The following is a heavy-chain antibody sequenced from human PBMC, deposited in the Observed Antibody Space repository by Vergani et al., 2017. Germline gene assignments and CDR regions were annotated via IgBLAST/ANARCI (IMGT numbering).Heavy chain of an antibody. CDR2: ISGTGGRI. CDR1: GFTFSSYA. Sequence: EVQLLESGGGLVQPGGSLRLSCAASGFTFSSYAMNWVRQAPGKGLEWVSAISGTGGRINYADSVKGRFTISRDISKNTLYLQMSSLRGDDTAVYYCAKELDSRSGYQVGFDYWGQGTLGTVSS. CDR3: AKELDSRSGYQVGFDY. V-gene: IGHV3-23*01. D-gene: IGHD6-13*01. J-gene: IGHJ4*02.